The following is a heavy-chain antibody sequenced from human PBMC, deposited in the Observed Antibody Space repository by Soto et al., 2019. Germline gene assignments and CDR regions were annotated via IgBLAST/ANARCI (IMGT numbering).Heavy chain of an antibody. J-gene: IGHJ4*02. D-gene: IGHD7-27*01. CDR1: GCSINNHY. CDR3: ARANWFSEY. Sequence: QVQLQESGPGLVKPSETLSLICTDSGCSINNHYWSWIRQPPGQGLEWIGYIYSSGRTNYNPSLKSRVTMSVATSKSQFSLKLSSLTAADTAIYYCARANWFSEYWGQGTLVTVSS. CDR2: IYSSGRT. V-gene: IGHV4-59*11.